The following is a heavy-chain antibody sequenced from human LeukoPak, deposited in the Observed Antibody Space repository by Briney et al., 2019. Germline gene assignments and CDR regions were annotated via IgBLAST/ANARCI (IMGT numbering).Heavy chain of an antibody. J-gene: IGHJ5*02. Sequence: GGSLRLSCAASGFTVSSNYMSWVRQAPGKGLEWVSVIYSGGSTYYADSVKGRFTISRDNSKNTLYLQMNSLRAEDTAVYYCARVDWGYWFDPWGQGTLVTVSS. CDR3: ARVDWGYWFDP. CDR1: GFTVSSNY. D-gene: IGHD3-16*01. CDR2: IYSGGST. V-gene: IGHV3-66*01.